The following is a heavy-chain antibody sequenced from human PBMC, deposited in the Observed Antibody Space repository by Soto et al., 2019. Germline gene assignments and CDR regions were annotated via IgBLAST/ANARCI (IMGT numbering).Heavy chain of an antibody. Sequence: QVQLVQSGAEVKKPGASVKVSCKASGYTFTSYGISWVRQAPGQGLEWMGWISAYNGNTNYAQKLQGRVTMTTDTSTSTAYVELRSPRSDDTGVYYWARHASITIFGVVIGETYYYYYMDFWGKWTTVTVSS. V-gene: IGHV1-18*01. CDR3: ARHASITIFGVVIGETYYYYYMDF. J-gene: IGHJ6*03. CDR1: GYTFTSYG. CDR2: ISAYNGNT. D-gene: IGHD3-3*01.